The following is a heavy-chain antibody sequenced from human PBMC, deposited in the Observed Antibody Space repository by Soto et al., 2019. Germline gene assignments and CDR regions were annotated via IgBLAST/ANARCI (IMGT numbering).Heavy chain of an antibody. D-gene: IGHD2-2*01. CDR1: EFTFSNYA. Sequence: PGGSLSLSCAASEFTFSNYAMSWVRQAPGKGLEWVSSISDNGGTTYYADSVKGRFTISRDNSKNTLYLQMNSLRAEDTAVYYCAKGGPPGAVVPATFDYWGQGTLVTVSS. J-gene: IGHJ4*02. V-gene: IGHV3-23*01. CDR2: ISDNGGTT. CDR3: AKGGPPGAVVPATFDY.